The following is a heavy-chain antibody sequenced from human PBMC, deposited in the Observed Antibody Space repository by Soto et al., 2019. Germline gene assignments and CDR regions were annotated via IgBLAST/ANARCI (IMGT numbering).Heavy chain of an antibody. V-gene: IGHV4-31*03. D-gene: IGHD2-8*01. Sequence: SETLSLTCTVSGGSISSGGYYWSWIRQHPGKGLEWIGYIYYSGSTYYNPSLKSRVTISVDTPKNQFSLKLSSVTAADTAVYYCAREQVGYCTNGVCYTPYYFDYWGQGTLVTVSS. CDR1: GGSISSGGYY. CDR2: IYYSGST. CDR3: AREQVGYCTNGVCYTPYYFDY. J-gene: IGHJ4*02.